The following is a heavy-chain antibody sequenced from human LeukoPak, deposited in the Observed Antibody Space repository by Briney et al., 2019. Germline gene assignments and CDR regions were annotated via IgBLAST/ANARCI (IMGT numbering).Heavy chain of an antibody. J-gene: IGHJ5*02. CDR2: IYHSGST. D-gene: IGHD6-13*01. CDR3: ARDRSSSWQNWFDP. Sequence: PSETLSLTCAVSGGSISSSNWWSWVRQPPGKGLEWIGEIYHSGSTNYNPSLKSRVTISVDTSKNQFSLKLSSVTAADTAVYYCARDRSSSWQNWFDPWGQGTLVTVSS. CDR1: GGSISSSNW. V-gene: IGHV4-4*02.